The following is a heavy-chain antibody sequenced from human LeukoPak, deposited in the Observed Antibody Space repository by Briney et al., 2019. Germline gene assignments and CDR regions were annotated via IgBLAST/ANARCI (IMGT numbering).Heavy chain of an antibody. V-gene: IGHV4-4*07. D-gene: IGHD2-15*01. J-gene: IGHJ4*02. CDR2: IYSSGST. CDR3: ARGRVICSGGSCYRPYFDY. CDR1: GGSISSYF. Sequence: SETLSLTCTVSGGSISSYFWSWIRQPAGKGLEWIGRIYSSGSTNYNPSLKSRVTMSIDTSKSQFSLKVSSVTAADTAVYYCARGRVICSGGSCYRPYFDYWGQGTLVTVSS.